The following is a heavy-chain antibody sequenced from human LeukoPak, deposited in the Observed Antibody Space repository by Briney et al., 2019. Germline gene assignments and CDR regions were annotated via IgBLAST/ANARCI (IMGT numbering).Heavy chain of an antibody. J-gene: IGHJ4*02. CDR3: ARDHAYYYDSSGYSDY. Sequence: GASVKVSCKASGGTFSSYAISWVRQAPGQGLEWMGWISGYNGNTNYAQKLQGRVTMTTDTSTSTAYMELRSLRSDDTAVYYCARDHAYYYDSSGYSDYWGQGTLVTVSS. CDR2: ISGYNGNT. V-gene: IGHV1-18*01. D-gene: IGHD3-22*01. CDR1: GGTFSSYA.